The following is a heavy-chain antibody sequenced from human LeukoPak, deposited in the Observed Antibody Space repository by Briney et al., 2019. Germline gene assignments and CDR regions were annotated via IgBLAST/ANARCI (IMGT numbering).Heavy chain of an antibody. V-gene: IGHV5-51*01. Sequence: GASLKISCKGSGYSFTSYWMGWVRQMPGKGLEWMGIIYPGDSDTRYSPSFQGQVTISADKSINTAYLQWNSLKASDTAMYYCATRYSSGWYDTFDIWGQGTKVTVSS. CDR3: ATRYSSGWYDTFDI. J-gene: IGHJ3*02. CDR2: IYPGDSDT. CDR1: GYSFTSYW. D-gene: IGHD6-19*01.